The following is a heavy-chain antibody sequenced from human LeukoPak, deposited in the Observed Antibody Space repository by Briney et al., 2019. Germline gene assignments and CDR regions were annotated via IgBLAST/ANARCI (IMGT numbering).Heavy chain of an antibody. D-gene: IGHD3-22*01. CDR3: ARRAGDYSHPYDY. V-gene: IGHV3-64*01. Sequence: GGSLRLSCAASGFTFSSYAMHWVRQAPGKGLEYVSAISSNGGSTYYANSVKGRFTISRDNSKNTLYLQMGSLRAEDTAVYYCARRAGDYSHPYDYWGQGTLVTVSS. J-gene: IGHJ4*02. CDR1: GFTFSSYA. CDR2: ISSNGGST.